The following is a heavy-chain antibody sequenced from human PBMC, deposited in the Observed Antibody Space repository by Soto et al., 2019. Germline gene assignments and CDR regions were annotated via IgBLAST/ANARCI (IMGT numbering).Heavy chain of an antibody. D-gene: IGHD3-10*01. CDR3: SGSYSYYGMDV. V-gene: IGHV1-3*05. Sequence: QVQLVQSGAEEKKPGASVKVSCKASGYTFTSYAMHWVRQAPGQRLEWMGWINAGNGNTKYSQKFQGRVTITRDTSGSTGYMELSSLRSEDTAVYYCSGSYSYYGMDVWGQGTTVTVSS. CDR1: GYTFTSYA. J-gene: IGHJ6*02. CDR2: INAGNGNT.